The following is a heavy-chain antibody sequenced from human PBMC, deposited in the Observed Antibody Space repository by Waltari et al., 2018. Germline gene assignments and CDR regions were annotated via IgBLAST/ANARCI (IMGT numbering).Heavy chain of an antibody. D-gene: IGHD2-15*01. CDR2: MNPNSGNT. CDR1: GYTFTSHD. Sequence: QVQLVQSGAEVKTPGASVKVSCKASGYTFTSHDINWVRQATGQGLEWMGWMNPNSGNTGYAQKFQGRVTITRNTSISTAYMELSSLRSEDTAVYYCARGGVVAAIPDYWGQGTLVTVSS. V-gene: IGHV1-8*03. J-gene: IGHJ4*02. CDR3: ARGGVVAAIPDY.